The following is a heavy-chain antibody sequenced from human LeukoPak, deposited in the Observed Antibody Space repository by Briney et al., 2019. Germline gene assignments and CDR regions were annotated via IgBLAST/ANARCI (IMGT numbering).Heavy chain of an antibody. J-gene: IGHJ5*02. CDR1: GGSISSYY. Sequence: SETLSLTCTVSGGSISSYYWSWIRQPAGKGLEWIGRIYTSGSTNYNPSLKSRVTISVDTSKNQFSLKLSSVTAADTAVYYCARHKHRSYGSGIDWFDPWGQGTLVTVSS. CDR2: IYTSGST. D-gene: IGHD3-10*01. V-gene: IGHV4-4*07. CDR3: ARHKHRSYGSGIDWFDP.